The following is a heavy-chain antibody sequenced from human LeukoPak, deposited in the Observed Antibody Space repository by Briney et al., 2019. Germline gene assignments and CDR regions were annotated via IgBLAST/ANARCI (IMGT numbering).Heavy chain of an antibody. CDR2: IWYDGSNK. J-gene: IGHJ4*02. D-gene: IGHD2-15*01. Sequence: PGGSLRLSCAASGFTFSSYGMHRVRQAPGKGLEWVAVIWYDGSNKYYADSVKGRFTISRDNSKNTLYLQMNSLRAEDTAVYYCAKDRLHRSGGSCYSGYFDYWGQGTLVTVSS. CDR1: GFTFSSYG. V-gene: IGHV3-33*06. CDR3: AKDRLHRSGGSCYSGYFDY.